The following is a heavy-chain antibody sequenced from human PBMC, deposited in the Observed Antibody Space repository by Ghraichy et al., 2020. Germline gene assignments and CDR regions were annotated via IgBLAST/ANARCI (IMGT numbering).Heavy chain of an antibody. CDR2: FDPEDGET. CDR3: ATAGDYYDSSAFYS. Sequence: ASVKVSCKVSGYTLTELSMHWVRQAPGKGLEWMGGFDPEDGETIYAQKFQGRVTMTEDTSTDTAYMELSSLRSEDTAVYYCATAGDYYDSSAFYSWGQGTLVTVSS. V-gene: IGHV1-24*01. D-gene: IGHD3-22*01. J-gene: IGHJ5*02. CDR1: GYTLTELS.